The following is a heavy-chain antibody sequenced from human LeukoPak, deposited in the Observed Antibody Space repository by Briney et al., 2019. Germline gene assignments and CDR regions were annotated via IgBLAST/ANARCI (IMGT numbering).Heavy chain of an antibody. J-gene: IGHJ4*02. CDR1: GFTFSSYA. D-gene: IGHD3-16*02. CDR3: ARDGPTFGGVIVMGIDY. Sequence: GGSLRLSCAASGFTFSSYAMHWVRQAPGKGLEWVAVISYDGSNKYYADSVKGRFTISRDNSKNTLYLQMNSLRAEDTAVYYCARDGPTFGGVIVMGIDYWGQGTLVTVSS. CDR2: ISYDGSNK. V-gene: IGHV3-30-3*01.